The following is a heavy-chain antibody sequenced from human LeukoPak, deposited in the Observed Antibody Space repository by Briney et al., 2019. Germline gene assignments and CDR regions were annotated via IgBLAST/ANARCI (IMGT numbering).Heavy chain of an antibody. V-gene: IGHV3-30*02. CDR3: AKEKGYFGSSDAFDI. J-gene: IGHJ3*02. Sequence: GGSLRLSCAASGFTFSSYGMHWVRQAPGKGLEWVAFIRYDGSNKYYADSVKGRFTISRDNSKNTLYLQMNSLRAEDTAVYYCAKEKGYFGSSDAFDIWGQGTMVTVSS. CDR2: IRYDGSNK. D-gene: IGHD3-9*01. CDR1: GFTFSSYG.